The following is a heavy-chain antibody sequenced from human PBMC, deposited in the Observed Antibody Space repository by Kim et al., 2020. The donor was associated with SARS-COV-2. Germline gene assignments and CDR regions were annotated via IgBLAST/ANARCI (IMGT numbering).Heavy chain of an antibody. Sequence: ADSVKGRITISRDNSKNTLYLQMSRRRAEDTAVYYCVKVAYGVAIGAFDIWGQGTMVTVSS. V-gene: IGHV3-64D*09. CDR3: VKVAYGVAIGAFDI. D-gene: IGHD4-17*01. J-gene: IGHJ3*02.